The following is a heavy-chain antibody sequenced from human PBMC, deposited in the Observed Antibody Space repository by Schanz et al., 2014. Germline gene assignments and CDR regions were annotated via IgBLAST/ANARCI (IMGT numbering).Heavy chain of an antibody. Sequence: EVQLVESGGGLIHPGGSLRLSCAASGFTVRTNYMSWVRQAPGKGLEWVSVIAGDGGGPNYVDSVKGRFTISRDNSDNTLYLQMNNLRAEDTAVYYCARGSGTFDSWGQGTLVTVSS. J-gene: IGHJ4*02. CDR1: GFTVRTNY. CDR3: ARGSGTFDS. V-gene: IGHV3-53*01. D-gene: IGHD3-3*01. CDR2: IAGDGGGP.